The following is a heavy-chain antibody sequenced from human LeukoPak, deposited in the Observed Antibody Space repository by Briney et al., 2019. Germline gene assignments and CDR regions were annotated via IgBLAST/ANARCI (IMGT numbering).Heavy chain of an antibody. V-gene: IGHV1-2*02. CDR3: SRDPLRYFGGVLGY. CDR1: EYSFIYYY. Sequence: GATVKVSCKAFEYSFIYYYIHWVRQAPGQGLEWMGWINPDSGGTKYAQKFQGRVTLARDTSISTAYMELSRLRSDDTAAFYFSRDPLRYFGGVLGYWGQGTLVTVSS. CDR2: INPDSGGT. J-gene: IGHJ4*02. D-gene: IGHD3-9*01.